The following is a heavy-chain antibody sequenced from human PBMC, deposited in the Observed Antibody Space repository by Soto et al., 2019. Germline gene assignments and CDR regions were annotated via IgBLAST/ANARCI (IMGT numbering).Heavy chain of an antibody. CDR1: GGTFSSYT. V-gene: IGHV1-18*01. CDR2: VNAYNGNT. Sequence: ASVKVSCKASGGTFSSYTISWVRQAPGQGLEWMGRVNAYNGNTNYAQKFQGRVTMTTDKSTSTAYMELRSLRSDDTAVYYCAREAVSGRTGFDYWGQGTLVTVSS. D-gene: IGHD6-19*01. CDR3: AREAVSGRTGFDY. J-gene: IGHJ4*02.